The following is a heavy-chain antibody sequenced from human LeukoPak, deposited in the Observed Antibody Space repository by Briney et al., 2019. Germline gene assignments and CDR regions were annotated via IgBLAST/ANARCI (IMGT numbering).Heavy chain of an antibody. CDR2: ISSSSSTI. J-gene: IGHJ6*02. Sequence: GGSLRLSCAASGFTFSSYSTNWVRQAPGQGLEWVSYISSSSSTISYTDSVEGRFTIYRDNAKNSLYLQMNTLRAEDTAVYYCARDHYYGSGSYYNPGYYGMDVWGQGTTVTVSS. V-gene: IGHV3-48*01. CDR1: GFTFSSYS. CDR3: ARDHYYGSGSYYNPGYYGMDV. D-gene: IGHD3-10*01.